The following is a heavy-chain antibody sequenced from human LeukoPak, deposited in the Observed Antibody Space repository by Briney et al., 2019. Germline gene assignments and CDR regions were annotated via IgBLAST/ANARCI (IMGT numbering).Heavy chain of an antibody. CDR1: GGSISSGGYY. D-gene: IGHD1-26*01. CDR3: ARDASGSYYPYFDY. CDR2: IYYSGST. Sequence: SETLPLTCTVSGGSISSGGYYWSWIRQHPGKGLEWIGYIYYSGSTYYNPSLKSRVTISVDTSKNQFSLKLSPVTAADTAVYYCARDASGSYYPYFDYWGQGTLVTVSS. V-gene: IGHV4-31*03. J-gene: IGHJ4*02.